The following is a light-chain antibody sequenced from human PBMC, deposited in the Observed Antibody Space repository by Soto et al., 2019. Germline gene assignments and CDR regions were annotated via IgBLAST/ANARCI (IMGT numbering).Light chain of an antibody. V-gene: IGKV3-15*01. CDR3: QQYNNWPRT. CDR1: QSVSSN. CDR2: GAS. Sequence: EIVMTQSAATMSVSPGERATLSCRASQSVSSNLAWYQQKPGQAPRLLIYGASTRATGIPARFSGSGSGTEFTLTISSLLSEDFAVYYCQQYNNWPRTFGQGTKVEIK. J-gene: IGKJ1*01.